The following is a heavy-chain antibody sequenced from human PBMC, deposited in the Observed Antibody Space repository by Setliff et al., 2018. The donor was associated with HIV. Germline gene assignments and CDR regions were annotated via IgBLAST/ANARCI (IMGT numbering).Heavy chain of an antibody. Sequence: ASVKVSCKASGYTLTSYGLSWVRQAPGQGLEWMGWINTDSGTPTYAQGFTGRFVFSSDTSVRTAYLQIVGLKAEDTAVYFCARDDYANTDLDFWGPGTLVTVSS. V-gene: IGHV7-4-1*01. J-gene: IGHJ4*02. CDR1: GYTLTSYG. CDR2: INTDSGTP. D-gene: IGHD4-17*01. CDR3: ARDDYANTDLDF.